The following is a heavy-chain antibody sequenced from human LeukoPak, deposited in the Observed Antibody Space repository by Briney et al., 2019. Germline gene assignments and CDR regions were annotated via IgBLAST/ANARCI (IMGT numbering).Heavy chain of an antibody. D-gene: IGHD1-26*01. CDR1: GFTFSSYW. Sequence: GGSLRLSCAASGFTFSSYWMSWVRQAPGKGLGWVANIKQDGGEKYYVDSVKGRFTISRDNAKNSLYLQMNSLRAEDTAVYYCAKDRGGSYTLSLDYWGQGTLVTVSS. CDR3: AKDRGGSYTLSLDY. CDR2: IKQDGGEK. V-gene: IGHV3-7*03. J-gene: IGHJ4*02.